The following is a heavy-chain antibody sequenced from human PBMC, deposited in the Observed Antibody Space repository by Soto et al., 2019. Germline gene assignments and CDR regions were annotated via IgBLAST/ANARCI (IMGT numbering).Heavy chain of an antibody. D-gene: IGHD1-1*01. CDR3: AKGGNTNNKYYYYVDV. Sequence: EVQLLASGGGLVQPGGSLRLSCAASGFTFSDYALSWVRQAPGKGLEWVSTISGSGDNTYHADSVKGRITVSRDNSKNTLYLQMSSLSAEDTAVYYCAKGGNTNNKYYYYVDVWGKGTAVTVSS. J-gene: IGHJ6*03. CDR2: ISGSGDNT. V-gene: IGHV3-23*01. CDR1: GFTFSDYA.